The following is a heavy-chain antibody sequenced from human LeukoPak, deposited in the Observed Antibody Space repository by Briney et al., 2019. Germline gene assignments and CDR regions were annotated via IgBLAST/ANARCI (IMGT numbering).Heavy chain of an antibody. CDR1: GFSVGDND. J-gene: IGHJ4*02. V-gene: IGHV3-66*01. D-gene: IGHD3-10*01. CDR3: ARDRPGDGYFDY. Sequence: GGSLRLSCAASGFSVGDNDMTWVRQTPEKGLEWVSIIYSGGTTYYADSVKGRFTISRDNSKNTLYLQMNSLRDEDTAVFYCARDRPGDGYFDYWGQGTLVTVSS. CDR2: IYSGGTT.